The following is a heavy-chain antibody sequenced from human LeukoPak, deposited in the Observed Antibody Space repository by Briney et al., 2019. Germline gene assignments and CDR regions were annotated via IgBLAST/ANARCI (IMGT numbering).Heavy chain of an antibody. D-gene: IGHD1-1*01. Sequence: SGTLSLTCVISGDSITNNAWWNWVRQPPGKGLEWIGEIHHSGSANYNPSLKSRVTISVDTSKNQFSLKLSSVTAADTAVYYCARGLENWNVYVFDYWGQGILVTVSS. CDR2: IHHSGSA. V-gene: IGHV4-4*02. J-gene: IGHJ4*02. CDR1: GDSITNNAW. CDR3: ARGLENWNVYVFDY.